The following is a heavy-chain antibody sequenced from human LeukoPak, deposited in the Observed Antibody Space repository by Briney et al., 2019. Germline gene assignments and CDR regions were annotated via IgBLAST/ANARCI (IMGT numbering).Heavy chain of an antibody. Sequence: ASVKVSCKASGYTFTGYYMHWVRQAPGQGLEWMGWINPNSGGTNYAQKFQGRVTMTIETSTSTVYMELTSLRFDDTAVYYCAKLYSGGWPLECMDVWGQGTTVTVSS. D-gene: IGHD6-19*01. V-gene: IGHV1-2*02. CDR2: INPNSGGT. J-gene: IGHJ6*02. CDR3: AKLYSGGWPLECMDV. CDR1: GYTFTGYY.